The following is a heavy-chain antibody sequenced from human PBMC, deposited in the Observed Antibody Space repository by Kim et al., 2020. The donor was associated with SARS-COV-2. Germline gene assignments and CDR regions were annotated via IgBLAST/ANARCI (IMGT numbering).Heavy chain of an antibody. V-gene: IGHV3-53*01. CDR1: GFTVSSNY. Sequence: GGSLRLSCAASGFTVSSNYMNWVRQAPGKGLEWVSVIFSGGGTYYGDSVKGRFTISRDNSKNTLYLQMNSLRVEDTAVYYCARGGTRVEYYFDCWGQGTLVTVSS. CDR3: ARGGTRVEYYFDC. J-gene: IGHJ4*02. CDR2: IFSGGGT. D-gene: IGHD4-4*01.